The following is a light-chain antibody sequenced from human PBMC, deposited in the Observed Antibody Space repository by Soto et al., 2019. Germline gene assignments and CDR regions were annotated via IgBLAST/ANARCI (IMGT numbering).Light chain of an antibody. CDR1: QSVRSNY. Sequence: EIVLTQSPGTLSFSPGERATLSCRSSQSVRSNYLAWYQQKPGQAPRLLIYGASSRATGIPERFSGSGSGTDFTLIISRLEPEDFAVYYCQQYGSSPYTFGQGAKLEIK. CDR3: QQYGSSPYT. J-gene: IGKJ2*01. CDR2: GAS. V-gene: IGKV3-20*01.